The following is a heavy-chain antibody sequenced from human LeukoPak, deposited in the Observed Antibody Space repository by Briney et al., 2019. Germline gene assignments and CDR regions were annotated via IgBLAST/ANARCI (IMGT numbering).Heavy chain of an antibody. CDR1: GFTFSSYA. Sequence: GGSLRLSRAASGFTFSSYAMHWVRQAPGKGLEWVAVISYDGSNKYYADSVKGRFTISRDNSKNTLYLQMNSLRAEDTAVYYCARDLLSLKYYYDSRAFDIWGQGTMVTVSS. CDR3: ARDLLSLKYYYDSRAFDI. V-gene: IGHV3-30*04. J-gene: IGHJ3*02. D-gene: IGHD3-22*01. CDR2: ISYDGSNK.